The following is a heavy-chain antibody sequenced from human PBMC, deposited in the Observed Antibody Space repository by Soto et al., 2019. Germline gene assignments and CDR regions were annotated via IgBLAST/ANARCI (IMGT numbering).Heavy chain of an antibody. D-gene: IGHD1-26*01. CDR2: IKQDGSES. V-gene: IGHV3-7*01. J-gene: IGHJ4*02. CDR1: GFTFSNYW. CDR3: ARAIKRWEVHYYFDY. Sequence: EVQLVESGGDLVQPGGSLRLSCAASGFTFSNYWMSWVRQAPGKGLEWVANIKQDGSESNYADSVKGRFTISRDNAENSLYLQMTSLRAEDTAVYYCARAIKRWEVHYYFDYWGQGTLVTVSS.